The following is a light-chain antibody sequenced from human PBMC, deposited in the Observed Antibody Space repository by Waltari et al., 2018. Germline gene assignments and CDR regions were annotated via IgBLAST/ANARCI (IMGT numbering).Light chain of an antibody. CDR1: QSISTW. J-gene: IGKJ3*01. CDR2: KAS. Sequence: DIQMTQSPSTLSASVGDRVTITCRASQSISTWLAWYQQKPGKAPNLLIYKASSLESGVPSRFSGRGSGTEFTLTISSLQPDDFATFYCQQYNTYVTFGPGTKVDIK. CDR3: QQYNTYVT. V-gene: IGKV1-5*03.